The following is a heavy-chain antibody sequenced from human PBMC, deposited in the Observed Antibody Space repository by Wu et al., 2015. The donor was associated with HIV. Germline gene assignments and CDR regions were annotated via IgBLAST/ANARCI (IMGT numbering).Heavy chain of an antibody. J-gene: IGHJ3*02. CDR2: INPNSGGT. CDR3: ARMGAKRGTVTTGAFDI. V-gene: IGHV1-2*02. CDR1: GYTFTGYY. D-gene: IGHD4-11*01. Sequence: QVQLVQSGAEVKKPGASVKVSCKASGYTFTGYYMHWVRQAPGQGLEWMGWINPNSGGTNYAQKFQGRVTMTRDTSISTAYMELSRLRSDDTAVYYCARMGAKRGTVTTGAFDIWGQGTMVTVSS.